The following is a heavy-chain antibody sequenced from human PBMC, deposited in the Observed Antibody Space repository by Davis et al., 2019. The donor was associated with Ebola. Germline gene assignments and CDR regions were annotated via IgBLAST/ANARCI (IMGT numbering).Heavy chain of an antibody. CDR3: ARDDGGNSYYYYGMDV. Sequence: AASLKVSCKASGGTFSSYAISWVRQAPGQGLEWMGRIIPILGIANYAQKFQGRVKIIADKSTSTAYMELSSLRSEDTAVYYCARDDGGNSYYYYGMDVWGQGTTVTVSS. CDR2: IIPILGIA. V-gene: IGHV1-69*04. D-gene: IGHD4-23*01. CDR1: GGTFSSYA. J-gene: IGHJ6*02.